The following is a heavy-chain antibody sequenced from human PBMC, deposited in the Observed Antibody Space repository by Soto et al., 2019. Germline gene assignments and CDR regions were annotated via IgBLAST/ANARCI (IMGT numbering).Heavy chain of an antibody. CDR3: ARSREFDY. J-gene: IGHJ4*02. CDR1: GGSLSGATYS. Sequence: SPSLTCGVSGGSLSGATYSWNWIRQPPGKGLEWIGYISPSGTTYYNPSLKSRVTISIDVSKNQFSLSLRSLTAADTAVYYCARSREFDYWSQGTLVTVSS. CDR2: ISPSGTT. V-gene: IGHV4-30-2*01.